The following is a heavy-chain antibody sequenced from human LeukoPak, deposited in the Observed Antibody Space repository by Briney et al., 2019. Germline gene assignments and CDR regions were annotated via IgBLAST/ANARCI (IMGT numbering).Heavy chain of an antibody. Sequence: KSSETLSLTCAVYGGSFSGYYWSWIRQPPGKGLEWIGEINHSGSTNYNPSLKSRVTISVDTSKIQFSLELSSVAAADTAVYYCARGNLYSSSWYLDDYWGQGTLVTVSS. CDR3: ARGNLYSSSWYLDDY. J-gene: IGHJ4*02. CDR1: GGSFSGYY. D-gene: IGHD6-13*01. CDR2: INHSGST. V-gene: IGHV4-34*01.